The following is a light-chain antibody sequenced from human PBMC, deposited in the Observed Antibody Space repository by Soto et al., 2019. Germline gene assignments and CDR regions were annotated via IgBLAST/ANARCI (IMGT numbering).Light chain of an antibody. CDR3: QQYISYSWT. CDR1: QFVSSR. Sequence: DIVVTQSPATLSASPGERVTLSCRASQFVSSRLAWYQQRPGQAPRLLIYAASNRATGIPARFSGSGSGTEFTLTISSPQPDDFATYYCQQYISYSWTFGQGTKVDIK. V-gene: IGKV3D-15*01. J-gene: IGKJ1*01. CDR2: AAS.